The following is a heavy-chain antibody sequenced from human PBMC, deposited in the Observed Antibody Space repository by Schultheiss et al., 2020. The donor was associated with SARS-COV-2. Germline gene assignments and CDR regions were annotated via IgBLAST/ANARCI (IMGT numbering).Heavy chain of an antibody. CDR1: GFTFSSYG. D-gene: IGHD3-3*01. CDR2: IWYDGSNK. CDR3: ARELFGVGPYYYYGMDV. J-gene: IGHJ6*02. V-gene: IGHV3-33*01. Sequence: GGSLRLSCAASGFTFSSYGMHWVRQAPGKGLEWVAVIWYDGSNKYYADSVKGRFTISRDNSKNTLYLQMNSLRAEDTAVYYCARELFGVGPYYYYGMDVWGQGTTVTVSS.